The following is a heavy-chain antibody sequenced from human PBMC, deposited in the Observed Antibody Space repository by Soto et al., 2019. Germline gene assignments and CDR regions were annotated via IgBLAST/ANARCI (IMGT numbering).Heavy chain of an antibody. CDR2: INAANGET. CDR1: GYTFTSYG. V-gene: IGHV1-3*01. D-gene: IGHD6-13*01. J-gene: IGHJ5*02. Sequence: ASVKVSCKASGYTFTSYGIHGVRQAPGQRLEWMGWINAANGETKYSPKFQGRVTITRDTSASTAYMELSSLRSEDTAVYYCVRRHVSATGIDWFDPFGQGTLVTVSS. CDR3: VRRHVSATGIDWFDP.